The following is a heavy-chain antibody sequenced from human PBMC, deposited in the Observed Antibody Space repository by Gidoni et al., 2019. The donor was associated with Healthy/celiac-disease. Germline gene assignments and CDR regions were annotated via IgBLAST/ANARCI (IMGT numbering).Heavy chain of an antibody. CDR1: GYTFTSYY. D-gene: IGHD1-1*01. J-gene: IGHJ6*02. V-gene: IGHV1-46*01. CDR2: INPSGGST. Sequence: QVQLVQSGAEVQKPGASVKVSCKASGYTFTSYYMHWVRQAPGQGLELMGIINPSGGSTSYAQKFQGRVTMTRDTSTSTVYMELSSLRSEDTAVYYCARVGENDLWYYYGMDVWGQGTTVTVSS. CDR3: ARVGENDLWYYYGMDV.